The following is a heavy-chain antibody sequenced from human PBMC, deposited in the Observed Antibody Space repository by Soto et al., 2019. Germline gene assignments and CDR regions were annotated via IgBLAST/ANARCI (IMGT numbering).Heavy chain of an antibody. J-gene: IGHJ4*02. V-gene: IGHV5-10-1*01. CDR1: GYSFTSYW. CDR2: IDPSDSYT. D-gene: IGHD3-9*01. CDR3: TRGAERTVPPTVQRHLDRVCGH. Sequence: GESLKISCKGSGYSFTSYWISWVRQMPGKGLEWMGRIDPSDSYTNYSPSFQGHVTISADKSISTAYLQWSSLKASDTAMYYCTRGAERTVPPTVQRHLDRVCGHWGQGTPVTVSS.